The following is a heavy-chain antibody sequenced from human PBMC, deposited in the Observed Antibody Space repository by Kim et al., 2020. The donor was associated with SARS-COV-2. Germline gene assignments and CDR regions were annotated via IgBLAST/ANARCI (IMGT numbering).Heavy chain of an antibody. CDR3: ARAWDGAASMYAFDV. D-gene: IGHD2-2*01. Sequence: GGSLRLSCAASGFTFSDYYMTWIRQAPGKGLEWFSYISGSTGYTNYADSMKGRFTISRDNANNSLYLQMNSLRAEDTAVYYCARAWDGAASMYAFDVWG. CDR1: GFTFSDYY. V-gene: IGHV3-11*05. CDR2: ISGSTGYT. J-gene: IGHJ3*01.